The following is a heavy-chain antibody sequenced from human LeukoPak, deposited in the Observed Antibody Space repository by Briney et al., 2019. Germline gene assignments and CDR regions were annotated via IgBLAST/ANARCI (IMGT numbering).Heavy chain of an antibody. CDR3: ARSYYDSSGYYYRGRDAFDI. J-gene: IGHJ3*02. CDR2: ITPNSGGT. V-gene: IGHV1-2*02. D-gene: IGHD3-22*01. CDR1: GYTFTGYY. Sequence: ASVKVSCKASGYTFTGYYMHWVRQAPGQGLEWMGWITPNSGGTNYAQKFQGRVTITADKSTSTAYMELSSLRSEDTAVYYCARSYYDSSGYYYRGRDAFDIWGQGTMVTVSS.